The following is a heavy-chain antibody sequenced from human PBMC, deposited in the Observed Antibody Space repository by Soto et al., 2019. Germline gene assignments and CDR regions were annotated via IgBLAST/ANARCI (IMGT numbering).Heavy chain of an antibody. J-gene: IGHJ4*02. Sequence: QVQLVESGGGVVQPGRSLRLSCAASGFTFSSYAIHWVRQAPGKGLEWVVVISYDGRNTYYADSVKGRFTISRDNSKNTLYLQMNSLRAEDTALYYCAREDPEYYFDYWGQGTLVTVSS. V-gene: IGHV3-30*04. CDR3: AREDPEYYFDY. CDR1: GFTFSSYA. CDR2: ISYDGRNT. D-gene: IGHD3-10*01.